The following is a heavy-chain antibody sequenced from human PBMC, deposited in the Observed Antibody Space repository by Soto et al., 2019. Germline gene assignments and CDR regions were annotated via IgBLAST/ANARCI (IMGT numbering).Heavy chain of an antibody. Sequence: DVQLVESGGGLIQPGESLRLSCAAFGLTISGKKYVAWVRQAPGKGLEWVSALYDVDGSFYADSVKGRFTTSSDRSKTTVSLQMYDLSPDDTAVYYCATWHEREHAYDVWGQGTTVTVSS. V-gene: IGHV3-53*01. CDR1: GLTISGKKY. CDR2: LYDVDGS. J-gene: IGHJ3*01. D-gene: IGHD1-1*01. CDR3: ATWHEREHAYDV.